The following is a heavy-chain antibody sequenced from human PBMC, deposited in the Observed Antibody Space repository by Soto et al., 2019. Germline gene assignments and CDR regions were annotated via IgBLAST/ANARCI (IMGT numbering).Heavy chain of an antibody. D-gene: IGHD2-15*01. CDR3: ATDVLGLRLLGYCSGGSCAFDD. J-gene: IGHJ4*02. CDR1: GFTFSSYS. Sequence: GGSLRLSCAASGFTFSSYSMNWVRQAPGKGLEWVSSISSSSSYIYYADSVKGRFTISRDNAKNSLYLQMNSLRAEDTAVYYCATDVLGLRLLGYCSGGSCAFDDRGQGTRVTVSS. V-gene: IGHV3-21*01. CDR2: ISSSSSYI.